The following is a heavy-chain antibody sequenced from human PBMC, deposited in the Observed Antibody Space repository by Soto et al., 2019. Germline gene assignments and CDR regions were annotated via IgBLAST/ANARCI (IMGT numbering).Heavy chain of an antibody. V-gene: IGHV2-5*01. D-gene: IGHD2-15*01. J-gene: IGHJ4*02. CDR2: IYWNDEM. CDR3: AHSTTEWWPPDY. Sequence: GSGPTLVNPTQTLTLTCTFSGFSLSTGGVGVGWIRQPPGKALEWLALIYWNDEMRYSPSLKSRLTITKDTSKNQVVLTMTNMDPVHTATYYFAHSTTEWWPPDYWGQGTLVTVSS. CDR1: GFSLSTGGVG.